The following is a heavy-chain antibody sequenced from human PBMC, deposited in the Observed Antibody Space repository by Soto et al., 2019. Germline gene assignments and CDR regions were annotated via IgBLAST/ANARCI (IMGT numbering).Heavy chain of an antibody. CDR2: IYYSGST. Sequence: SETLSLTCTVSGGSISSGDYYWSWIRQPPGKGLEWIGYIYYSGSTYYNPSLKSRVTISVDTSKNQFSLKLSSVTAADTAVYYCARDNPPYQIEYSSSSNWFDPWGQGTLVTVSS. V-gene: IGHV4-30-4*01. J-gene: IGHJ5*02. D-gene: IGHD6-6*01. CDR3: ARDNPPYQIEYSSSSNWFDP. CDR1: GGSISSGDYY.